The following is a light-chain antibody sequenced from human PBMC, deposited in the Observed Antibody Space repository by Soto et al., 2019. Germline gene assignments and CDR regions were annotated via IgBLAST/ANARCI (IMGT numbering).Light chain of an antibody. J-gene: IGKJ1*01. Sequence: EIVMTQSPAALSVSPGDRAALSCRASQSVGSNLAWYQQKPGQAPRLLIYGASTRATGIPARFSGSGSGTEFTLTISSLQSEDFXIXXXXXXNXWPPDRTFGQGTKVEIK. CDR3: XXXNXWPPDRT. CDR2: GAS. CDR1: QSVGSN. V-gene: IGKV3-15*01.